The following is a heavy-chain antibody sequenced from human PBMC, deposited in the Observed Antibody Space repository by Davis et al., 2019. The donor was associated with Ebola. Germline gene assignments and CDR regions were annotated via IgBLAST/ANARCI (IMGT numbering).Heavy chain of an antibody. J-gene: IGHJ4*02. D-gene: IGHD6-13*01. CDR2: ISAYNGNT. Sequence: AASVKVSCKASGYTFTSYGISWVRQAPGQGLEWMGWISAYNGNTNYAQKLQGRVTMTTDTSASTAYMELSSLRSEDTAVYYCARVLYSSSPPYDYWGQGTLVTVSS. CDR1: GYTFTSYG. CDR3: ARVLYSSSPPYDY. V-gene: IGHV1-18*01.